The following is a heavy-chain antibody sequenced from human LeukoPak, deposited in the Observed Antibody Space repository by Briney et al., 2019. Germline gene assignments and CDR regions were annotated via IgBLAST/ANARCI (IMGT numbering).Heavy chain of an antibody. V-gene: IGHV3-53*01. D-gene: IGHD1/OR15-1a*01. CDR1: GFTVSANS. CDR2: IYSGTT. Sequence: GGSLRLSCTVSGFTVSANSMSWVRQAPGKGLEWVSFIYSGTTHYSDSVKGRFTISRDNSKNTLYLQMNSLRAEDTAIYYCARDSNWNNGGFDYWGQGTLVTVSA. CDR3: ARDSNWNNGGFDY. J-gene: IGHJ4*02.